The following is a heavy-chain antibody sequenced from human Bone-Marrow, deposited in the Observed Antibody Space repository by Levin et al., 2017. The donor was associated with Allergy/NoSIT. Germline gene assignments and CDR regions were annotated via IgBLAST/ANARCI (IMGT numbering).Heavy chain of an antibody. J-gene: IGHJ5*02. CDR1: GYTFTSYD. CDR2: MNPNSGNT. Sequence: ASVKVSCKASGYTFTSYDINWVRQATGQGLEWMGWMNPNSGNTGYAQKFQGRVTMTRNTSISTAYMELSSLRSEDTAVYYCARDYDSSGYYPYNWFDPWGQGTLVTVSS. D-gene: IGHD3-22*01. CDR3: ARDYDSSGYYPYNWFDP. V-gene: IGHV1-8*01.